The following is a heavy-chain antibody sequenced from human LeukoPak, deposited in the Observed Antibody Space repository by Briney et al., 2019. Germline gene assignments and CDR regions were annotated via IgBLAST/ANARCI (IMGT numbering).Heavy chain of an antibody. CDR2: IYYSGST. CDR1: GGSISSSPYH. J-gene: IGHJ4*02. V-gene: IGHV4-39*01. Sequence: ASETLSLTCTVSGGSISSSPYHWGWIRQPPGKGLEWIGSIYYSGSTYYNPSLKSRVTISVDTSKNHFSLKLSSVTAADTAVYFCARHVSPTYYFDYWGQGTLVTVSS. CDR3: ARHVSPTYYFDY. D-gene: IGHD5/OR15-5a*01.